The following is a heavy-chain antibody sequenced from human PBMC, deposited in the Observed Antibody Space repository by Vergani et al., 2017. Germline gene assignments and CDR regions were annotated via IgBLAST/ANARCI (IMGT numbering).Heavy chain of an antibody. CDR1: GGSIRSGSHY. CDR2: IHTGGST. Sequence: QLQLQESGPGLVKPSETLSLTCIVSGGSIRSGSHYWSWIRQPAGKGPEWIGHIHTGGSTDLNPSFKSRVSISVDTSKSQFSLKLNSVTVADTAVYYCARSRPYCTSGSCPAIWGQGTLVTVSS. V-gene: IGHV4-61*02. D-gene: IGHD2-15*01. CDR3: ARSRPYCTSGSCPAI. J-gene: IGHJ4*02.